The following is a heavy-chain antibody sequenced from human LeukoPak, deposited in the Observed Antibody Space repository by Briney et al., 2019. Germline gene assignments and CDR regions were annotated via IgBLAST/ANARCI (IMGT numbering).Heavy chain of an antibody. CDR3: ASEGTTWSYYGSGIAHDY. J-gene: IGHJ4*02. CDR2: IYYSGST. V-gene: IGHV4-39*01. D-gene: IGHD3-10*01. CDR1: GGSISSSSYY. Sequence: PSETLSLTCTVSGGSISSSSYYWGWIRQPPGKGLEWIGSIYYSGSTYYNPSLKSRVTISVDTSKNQFSLKLSSVTAADTAVYYCASEGTTWSYYGSGIAHDYWGQGTLVTVSS.